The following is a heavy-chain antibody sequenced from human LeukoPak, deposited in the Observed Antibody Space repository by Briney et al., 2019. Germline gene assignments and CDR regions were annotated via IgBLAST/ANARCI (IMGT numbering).Heavy chain of an antibody. CDR1: GFTFSSYG. V-gene: IGHV3-30*02. CDR2: IRYDGGNK. J-gene: IGHJ4*02. D-gene: IGHD3-22*01. CDR3: AKNRVVVITTGVDY. Sequence: GGSLRLSCAASGFTFSSYGMHWVRQAPGKGLEWVAFIRYDGGNKYYADSVKGRFTISRDNSKNTLYLQMNSLRAEDTAVYYCAKNRVVVITTGVDYWGQGTLVTVSS.